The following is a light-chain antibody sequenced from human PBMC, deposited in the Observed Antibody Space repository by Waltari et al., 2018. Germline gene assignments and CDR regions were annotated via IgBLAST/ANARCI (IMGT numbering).Light chain of an antibody. J-gene: IGKJ4*01. CDR2: GAS. CDR3: QQYDGFVLT. Sequence: EIVLTQSPGTLSLSPGERATLSCRASQSVSRNYLNWYQKKPGQPTRLLINGASSRATGIPDGFSGSGSGTDFTLTISRLEPADLAVYYCQQYDGFVLTFGGGTKV. CDR1: QSVSRNY. V-gene: IGKV3-20*01.